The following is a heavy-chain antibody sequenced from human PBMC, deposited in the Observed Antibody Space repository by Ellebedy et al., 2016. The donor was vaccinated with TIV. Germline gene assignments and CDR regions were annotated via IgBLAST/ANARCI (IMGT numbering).Heavy chain of an antibody. CDR1: GFTFSSYG. J-gene: IGHJ4*02. CDR3: AREAVSTMIVVVITPDCDY. V-gene: IGHV3-33*08. D-gene: IGHD3-22*01. CDR2: VWYDGSNK. Sequence: GESLKISCAASGFTFSSYGMHWVRQAPGKGLEWVAVVWYDGSNKYYADSVKGRFTISRDNFKNNIFLQMNSLRAEETAVYYCAREAVSTMIVVVITPDCDYWGQGTLVTVSS.